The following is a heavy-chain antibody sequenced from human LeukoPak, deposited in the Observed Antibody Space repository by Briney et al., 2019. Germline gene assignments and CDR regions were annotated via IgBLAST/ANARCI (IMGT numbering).Heavy chain of an antibody. CDR1: GFTFSSYG. J-gene: IGHJ4*02. CDR2: IRYDGSNK. D-gene: IGHD3-22*01. V-gene: IGHV3-30*02. Sequence: PGGSLRLSCAASGFTFSSYGMHWVCQAPGKGLEWVAFIRYDGSNKYYADSVKGRFTISRDNSKNTLYLQMNSLRAEDTAVYYCANAGSSGYPSDYWGQGTLVTVSS. CDR3: ANAGSSGYPSDY.